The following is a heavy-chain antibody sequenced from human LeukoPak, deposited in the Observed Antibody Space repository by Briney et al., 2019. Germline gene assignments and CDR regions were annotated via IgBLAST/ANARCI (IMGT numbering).Heavy chain of an antibody. CDR2: IYSDNT. D-gene: IGHD4/OR15-4a*01. Sequence: GGSLRLSCASSGFTFSSYAMSWVRQAPGKGLEWVSFIYSDNTHYSDSVKGRFTISRDNSKNTLYLQMNSLRAEDTAVYYCARRAGAYSHPYDYWGQGTLVTVSS. J-gene: IGHJ4*02. CDR1: GFTFSSYA. V-gene: IGHV3-53*01. CDR3: ARRAGAYSHPYDY.